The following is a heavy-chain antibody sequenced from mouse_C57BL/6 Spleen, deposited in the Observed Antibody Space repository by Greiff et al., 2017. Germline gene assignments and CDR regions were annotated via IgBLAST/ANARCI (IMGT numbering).Heavy chain of an antibody. J-gene: IGHJ4*01. V-gene: IGHV5-12*01. Sequence: EVMLVESGGGLVQPGGSLKLSCAASGFTFSDYYMYWVRQTPETRLEWVAYLSNGGGSTYYPDTVKGRFTISRDNAKNTLYLQLSRLKSEDTAMYYCARQTVSYAMDYWGQGTSVTVSS. CDR2: LSNGGGST. CDR1: GFTFSDYY. D-gene: IGHD1-1*01. CDR3: ARQTVSYAMDY.